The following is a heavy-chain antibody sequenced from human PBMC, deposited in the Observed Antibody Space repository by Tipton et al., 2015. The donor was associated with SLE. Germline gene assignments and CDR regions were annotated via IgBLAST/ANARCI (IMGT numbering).Heavy chain of an antibody. CDR2: INHSGST. CDR1: GGSFSGYY. D-gene: IGHD1-26*01. Sequence: TLSLTCAVYGGSFSGYYWSWIRQPPGKGLEWIGEINHSGSTTYNPSLKSRVTISVDTSKNQFSLKLSSVTAADTAVYYCAREFRDGGSYHYYYYYMDVWGKGTTVTVAS. CDR3: AREFRDGGSYHYYYYYMDV. V-gene: IGHV4-34*01. J-gene: IGHJ6*03.